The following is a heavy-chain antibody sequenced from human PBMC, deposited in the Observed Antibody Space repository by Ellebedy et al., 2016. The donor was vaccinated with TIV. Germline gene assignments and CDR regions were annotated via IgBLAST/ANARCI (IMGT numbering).Heavy chain of an antibody. V-gene: IGHV4-59*01. CDR2: TSCSGST. D-gene: IGHD1-26*01. Sequence: SETLSLTCTVSGGSIGSYYWTWIRQPPGKGLEWIGHTSCSGSTNYNPSLKSQVTISIDTSKNQFSLRLTSVTAADTAVYYCARAIGGSYEDFWGQGTLVTVSS. J-gene: IGHJ4*02. CDR3: ARAIGGSYEDF. CDR1: GGSIGSYY.